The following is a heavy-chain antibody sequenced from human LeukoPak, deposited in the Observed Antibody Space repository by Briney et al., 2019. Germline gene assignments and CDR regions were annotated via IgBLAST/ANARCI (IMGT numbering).Heavy chain of an antibody. V-gene: IGHV3-7*01. CDR2: IKQDGSEK. J-gene: IGHJ5*02. D-gene: IGHD3-16*02. CDR3: ASTPLYVWGSYRYEGWFDP. Sequence: GGSLRLSCAASGFTFSSYWMSWVRQAPGKGLEWVAHIKQDGSEKYYVDSVKGRFTISRDNAKNSLYLQMNSLRAEDTAVYYCASTPLYVWGSYRYEGWFDPWGQGTLVTVSS. CDR1: GFTFSSYW.